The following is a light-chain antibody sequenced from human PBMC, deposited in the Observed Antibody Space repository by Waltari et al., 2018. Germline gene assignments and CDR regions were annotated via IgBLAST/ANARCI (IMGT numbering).Light chain of an antibody. Sequence: SYELTQPPSLSVSPGQTANITCSGDKLGGKFVSWYQQKAGQSPVLVIYQDPKRPPGIPERFSGSNSGNTAALTISGTQTVDEGDYYCQAWVSSSVLFVFGPGTKVTVL. CDR2: QDP. CDR3: QAWVSSSVLFV. V-gene: IGLV3-1*01. J-gene: IGLJ1*01. CDR1: KLGGKF.